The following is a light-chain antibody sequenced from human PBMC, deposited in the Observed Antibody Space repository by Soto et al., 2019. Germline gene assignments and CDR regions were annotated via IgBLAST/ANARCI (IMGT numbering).Light chain of an antibody. CDR1: SSDVGGYNY. J-gene: IGLJ1*01. Sequence: ALTQPPSASGSPGQSVTISCTGSSSDVGGYNYVSWYQQHPGKAPKLIIYEVSTRPSGVPDRFSASKSGNTASLTVSGLQAEDEADYYCSSYAGSNSYVFGTGTKAPS. CDR2: EVS. V-gene: IGLV2-8*01. CDR3: SSYAGSNSYV.